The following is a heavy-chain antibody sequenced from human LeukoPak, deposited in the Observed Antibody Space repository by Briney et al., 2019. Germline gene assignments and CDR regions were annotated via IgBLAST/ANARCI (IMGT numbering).Heavy chain of an antibody. CDR2: ISAYNGNT. D-gene: IGHD3-9*01. Sequence: ASVKVSCKASGYTFTSCGISWVRQAPGQGLEWMGWISAYNGNTNYAQKLQGRVTMTTDTSTSTAYMELRSLRSDDTAVYYCVFAYYDILTGYFVRGFDPWGQGTLVTVSS. J-gene: IGHJ5*02. V-gene: IGHV1-18*01. CDR3: VFAYYDILTGYFVRGFDP. CDR1: GYTFTSCG.